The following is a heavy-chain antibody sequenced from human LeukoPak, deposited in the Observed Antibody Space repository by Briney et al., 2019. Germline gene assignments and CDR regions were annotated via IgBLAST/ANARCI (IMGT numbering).Heavy chain of an antibody. J-gene: IGHJ4*02. V-gene: IGHV4-59*08. CDR3: ARLGRLSSSWLYYFDY. D-gene: IGHD6-13*01. CDR1: GDSLSSSY. CDR2: IYYTGTT. Sequence: SETLSLTCTVSGDSLSSSYWTWIRQPPGKGLEWIAYIYYTGTTRYNPSLNSRVTISVDTSKSQFSLRLNSVPAADTAVYYCARLGRLSSSWLYYFDYWGQGTLVTVSS.